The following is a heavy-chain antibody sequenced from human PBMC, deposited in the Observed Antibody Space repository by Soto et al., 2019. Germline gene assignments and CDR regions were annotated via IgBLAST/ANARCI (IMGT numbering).Heavy chain of an antibody. CDR1: GYTFTSYG. D-gene: IGHD1-26*01. CDR3: ASRAGWEQLRGYYYYGMDV. V-gene: IGHV1-69*04. Sequence: SVKVSCKASGYTFTSYGISWVRQAPGQGHEWMGRIIPILGIANYAQKFQGRVTITADESTSTAYMELSSLRSEDTAVYYYASRAGWEQLRGYYYYGMDVWGQGTTVTVSS. J-gene: IGHJ6*02. CDR2: IIPILGIA.